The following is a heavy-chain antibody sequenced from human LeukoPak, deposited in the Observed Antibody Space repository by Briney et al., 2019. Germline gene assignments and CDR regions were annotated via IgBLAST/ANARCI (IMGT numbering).Heavy chain of an antibody. V-gene: IGHV3-23*01. J-gene: IGHJ4*02. CDR3: AKDHESDGYPCLDH. D-gene: IGHD3-22*01. Sequence: GGSLRLSCAASGFPFSNYWMTWVRQAPGKGLGWVSTISASGPYYADAVRGRFTISRDNSRNTLSLQMDSLRAEDTAVYYCAKDHESDGYPCLDHWGLGTLVTVSS. CDR1: GFPFSNYW. CDR2: ISASGP.